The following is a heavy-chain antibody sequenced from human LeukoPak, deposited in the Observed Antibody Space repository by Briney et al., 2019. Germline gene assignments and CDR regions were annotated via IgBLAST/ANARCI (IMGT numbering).Heavy chain of an antibody. Sequence: ASVKVSCKASGYTFTSHDINWVRQATGQRLEWMGWMNPNSGNTGYAQKFQGRVTITRNNSISTVYMELSSLRSEDTAVYYCARRLGLRWDLQAFDIWGQGTMVT. CDR2: MNPNSGNT. D-gene: IGHD4-23*01. CDR3: ARRLGLRWDLQAFDI. V-gene: IGHV1-8*03. J-gene: IGHJ3*02. CDR1: GYTFTSHD.